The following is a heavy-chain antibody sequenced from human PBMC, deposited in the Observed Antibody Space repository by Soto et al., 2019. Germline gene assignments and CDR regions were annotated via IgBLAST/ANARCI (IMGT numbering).Heavy chain of an antibody. V-gene: IGHV4-38-2*02. J-gene: IGHJ6*02. D-gene: IGHD6-19*01. Sequence: TSETLSLTCAVSGYSISSDYSWGWIRHPPGKGLEWIGSISHSGTTYYNPSLKSRVTISVDTSQNHFSLELSSVTAADTAVYYCAREGYSSGWSYHIYYYYGMDVWGQGTTVTVSS. CDR3: AREGYSSGWSYHIYYYYGMDV. CDR1: GYSISSDYS. CDR2: ISHSGTT.